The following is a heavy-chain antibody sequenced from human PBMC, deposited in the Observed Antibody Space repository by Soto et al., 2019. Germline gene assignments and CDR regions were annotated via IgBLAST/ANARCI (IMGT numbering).Heavy chain of an antibody. CDR3: AKLKLYNYGIDY. J-gene: IGHJ4*02. CDR1: GFTFNTYA. CDR2: IDGGGSSA. D-gene: IGHD5-18*01. V-gene: IGHV3-23*01. Sequence: EVQLLESGGGLVQPGGSLRLSCAASGFTFNTYAMTWVRPAPGTGLEWVSAIDGGGSSAYYAASVKGRFVISRDNHKNVVHLQMNSPTADDTAVYYCAKLKLYNYGIDYWGQWTLVTVSS.